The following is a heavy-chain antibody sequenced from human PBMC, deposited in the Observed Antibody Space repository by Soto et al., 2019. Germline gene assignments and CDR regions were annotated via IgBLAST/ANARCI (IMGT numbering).Heavy chain of an antibody. Sequence: SETLSLTCAVSGDSISSSVWWTWVRQPPGKGLEWIGEVFHTGDTYFNPSLRSRVAMSVNKSTNEFSLKVTSVTAADTAIYYCARKAWVRFDYWGQGALVTVS. CDR1: GDSISSSVW. V-gene: IGHV4-4*02. D-gene: IGHD7-27*01. CDR2: VFHTGDT. CDR3: ARKAWVRFDY. J-gene: IGHJ4*02.